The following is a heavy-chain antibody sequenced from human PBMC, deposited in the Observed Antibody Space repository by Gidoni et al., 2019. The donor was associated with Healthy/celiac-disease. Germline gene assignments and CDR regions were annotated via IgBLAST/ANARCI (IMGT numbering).Heavy chain of an antibody. V-gene: IGHV1-69*04. D-gene: IGHD3-10*01. Sequence: SVKVSCTASGGTFSSYAISWVRQAPGQGLEWMGRIIPILGIANYAQKFQGRVTITADKSTSTAYMELSSLRSEDTAVYYCARVSGRGNAFDIWGQGTMVTVSS. J-gene: IGHJ3*02. CDR1: GGTFSSYA. CDR2: IIPILGIA. CDR3: ARVSGRGNAFDI.